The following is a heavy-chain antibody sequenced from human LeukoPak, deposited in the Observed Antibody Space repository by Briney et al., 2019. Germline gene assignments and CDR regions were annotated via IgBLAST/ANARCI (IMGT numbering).Heavy chain of an antibody. CDR1: DGSISSYY. CDR2: IYYSGSI. V-gene: IGHV4-59*01. CDR3: ARTQQQLVENDAFDI. D-gene: IGHD6-13*01. Sequence: PSETLSLTCTVSDGSISSYYWSWIRQPPGKGLEWIGYIYYSGSINYNPSLKSRVTISVDTSENQSSLKLSSVTAADTAVYYCARTQQQLVENDAFDIWGQGTMVTVSS. J-gene: IGHJ3*02.